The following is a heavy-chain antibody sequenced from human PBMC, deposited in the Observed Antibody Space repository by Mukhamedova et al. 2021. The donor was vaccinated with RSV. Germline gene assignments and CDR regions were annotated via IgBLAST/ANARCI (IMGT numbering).Heavy chain of an antibody. J-gene: IGHJ4*02. V-gene: IGHV4-39*07. D-gene: IGHD3-9*01. CDR2: ST. CDR3: ARVLGHDDILTGYKAPFDY. Sequence: STYYNPSLKSRVTISVDTSKNQFSLKLSSVTAADTAVYYCARVLGHDDILTGYKAPFDYWGQGTLVTVSS.